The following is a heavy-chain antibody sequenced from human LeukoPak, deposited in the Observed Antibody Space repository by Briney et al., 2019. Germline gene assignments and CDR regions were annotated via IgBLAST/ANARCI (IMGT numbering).Heavy chain of an antibody. CDR3: ARGPMVRGAPLYYYGMDV. Sequence: GGSLRLSCAASGFTFSSYWMNWVRQAPGKGLVWVSRIASDGSSTTYADSVKGRFSISRDNAKNTLYLQMNSLRAEDTAVYYCARGPMVRGAPLYYYGMDVWGQGTTVTVSS. CDR1: GFTFSSYW. V-gene: IGHV3-74*01. J-gene: IGHJ6*02. CDR2: IASDGSST. D-gene: IGHD3-10*01.